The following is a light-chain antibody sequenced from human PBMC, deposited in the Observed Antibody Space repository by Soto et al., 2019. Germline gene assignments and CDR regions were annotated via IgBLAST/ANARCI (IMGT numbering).Light chain of an antibody. J-gene: IGKJ4*01. CDR3: QQYKSYSAHGLT. CDR2: DAS. CDR1: QPIFTS. V-gene: IGKV1-5*01. Sequence: DIQMAQSPSALFASIGDRVSVTCRASQPIFTSLAWYQQKPGKAPKLLIYDASVLQTGVPSRFSGFSSGTDFTLTISGIQPDDFATYFCQQYKSYSAHGLTFGGGTKVGIK.